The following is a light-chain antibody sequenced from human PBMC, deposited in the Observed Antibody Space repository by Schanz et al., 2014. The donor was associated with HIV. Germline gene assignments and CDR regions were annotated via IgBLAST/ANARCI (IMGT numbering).Light chain of an antibody. CDR1: SSDIGGYNY. CDR2: DVD. Sequence: QSALTQPASVSGSPGQSITISCPGTSSDIGGYNYLPWYQQHPGKAPKLILYDVDNRPAGVSNRFSGSKSGNTASLTISGLRAEDEADYYCSSYTTSSTLVFGGGTKLTVL. V-gene: IGLV2-14*03. CDR3: SSYTTSSTLV. J-gene: IGLJ2*01.